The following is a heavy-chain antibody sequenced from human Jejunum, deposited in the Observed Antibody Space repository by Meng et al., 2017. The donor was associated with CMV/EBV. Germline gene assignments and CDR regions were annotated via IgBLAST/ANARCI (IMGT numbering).Heavy chain of an antibody. Sequence: HLHLHESAPGLLKPSDTFSLTCTVSVASISSSNYYWDWIRQPPGKGLEWIGSISYRGTTYYSPSLKSRITISLDTSNNQFSLRLTSVTAADSAVYYCAIRPLSWFDPWGQGTLVTVSS. J-gene: IGHJ5*02. CDR1: VASISSSNYY. V-gene: IGHV4-39*07. CDR2: ISYRGTT. CDR3: AIRPLSWFDP.